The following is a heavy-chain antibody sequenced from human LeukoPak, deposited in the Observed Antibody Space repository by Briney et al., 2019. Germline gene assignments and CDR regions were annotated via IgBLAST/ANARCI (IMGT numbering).Heavy chain of an antibody. CDR3: ARVLGSSGYYDTFDY. CDR1: GYTFTSYG. J-gene: IGHJ4*02. D-gene: IGHD3-22*01. CDR2: ISAYNGNT. Sequence: ASVKVSCKASGYTFTSYGISWVRQAPGQGLEWMGWISAYNGNTNYAQKLQGRVTMTTDTSTSTAYMELRSLRSDDTAVYYCARVLGSSGYYDTFDYWGQGTLVTVSS. V-gene: IGHV1-18*01.